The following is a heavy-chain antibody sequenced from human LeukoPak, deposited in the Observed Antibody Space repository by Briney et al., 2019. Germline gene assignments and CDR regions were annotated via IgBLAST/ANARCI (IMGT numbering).Heavy chain of an antibody. Sequence: SETLSLTCTVSGGSISTYYWSWIRQPPEKGLEWIGDVYHCGGTNYNPSLKSRVTISVDTSKNQFSLRLTSVTAADTAVYYCARVTPSFAHNWFDPWGQGTLVTVSS. CDR3: ARVTPSFAHNWFDP. D-gene: IGHD3-10*01. CDR2: VYHCGGT. J-gene: IGHJ5*02. CDR1: GGSISTYY. V-gene: IGHV4-59*12.